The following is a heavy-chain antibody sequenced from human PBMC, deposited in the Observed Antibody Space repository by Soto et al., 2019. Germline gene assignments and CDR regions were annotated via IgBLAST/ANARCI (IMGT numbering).Heavy chain of an antibody. CDR2: IYHNGGT. CDR1: GDSIQSEGYY. V-gene: IGHV4-30-2*01. D-gene: IGHD1-1*01. J-gene: IGHJ4*02. Sequence: PSETLSPTGPVSGDSIQSEGYYLRCVRQPPGKGLEWIGYIYHNGGTYFNPSLKSRVTISVDRSKNQFSLNLSSVTAADTAVYYCARLDAYNSFDYWGQGTLVTVSS. CDR3: ARLDAYNSFDY.